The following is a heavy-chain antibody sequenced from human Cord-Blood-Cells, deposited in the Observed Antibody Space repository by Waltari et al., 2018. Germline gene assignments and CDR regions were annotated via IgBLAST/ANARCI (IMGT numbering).Heavy chain of an antibody. V-gene: IGHV6-1*01. Sequence: QVQLQQSGPGLVKPSQTLSLTCAISGDSVSSNSAAWNWIRQSPSRGLEWLGRTYYRSKWYKEYAVSVKSRITINPDTSKNQFSLQLNSVTPEDTAVYYCARDHCSSTSCYNYWYFDLWGRGTLVTVSS. J-gene: IGHJ2*01. D-gene: IGHD2-2*02. CDR2: TYYRSKWYK. CDR1: GDSVSSNSAA. CDR3: ARDHCSSTSCYNYWYFDL.